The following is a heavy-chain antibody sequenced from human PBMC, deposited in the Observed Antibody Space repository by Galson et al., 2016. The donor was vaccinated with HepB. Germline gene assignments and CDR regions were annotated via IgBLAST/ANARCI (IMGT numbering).Heavy chain of an antibody. D-gene: IGHD1-1*01. Sequence: SVKVSCKASGYTLTAYHIHWVRQARGQGLEWVGKIAPSSGVTTYAQKFQGRVTLTRDTSISTAYMDLNSLTSDDTAVYYCVRENWHYEYWGRGTLVTVSS. CDR1: GYTLTAYH. V-gene: IGHV1-2*02. CDR2: IAPSSGVT. J-gene: IGHJ4*02. CDR3: VRENWHYEY.